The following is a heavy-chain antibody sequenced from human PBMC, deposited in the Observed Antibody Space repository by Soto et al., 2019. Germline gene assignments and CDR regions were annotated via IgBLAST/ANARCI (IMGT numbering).Heavy chain of an antibody. CDR3: AVLCDRTSCFDS. CDR2: ISGDNGKT. V-gene: IGHV1-18*01. D-gene: IGHD2-2*01. CDR1: DYTFTKYC. Sequence: ASVKVSCKTSDYTFTKYCINWVLQAPGQGLEWMGWISGDNGKTKNAQRLQGRLTITTDTSTSTAYMDLRSLRSDDTAVYHCAVLCDRTSCFDSWGQGTLFTVSS. J-gene: IGHJ4*02.